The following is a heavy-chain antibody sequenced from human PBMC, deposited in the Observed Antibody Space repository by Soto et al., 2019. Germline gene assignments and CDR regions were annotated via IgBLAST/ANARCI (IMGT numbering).Heavy chain of an antibody. J-gene: IGHJ5*02. CDR2: INHSGST. D-gene: IGHD3-3*01. V-gene: IGHV4-34*01. CDR1: GGSFSGYY. Sequence: SETLSLTCAVYGGSFSGYYWSWIRQPPGKGLEWIGEINHSGSTNYNPSLKSRVTISVDTSKNQFSLKLSSVTAADTAVYYCAREGYDFWRIYNWFDPWGQGTLVTVSS. CDR3: AREGYDFWRIYNWFDP.